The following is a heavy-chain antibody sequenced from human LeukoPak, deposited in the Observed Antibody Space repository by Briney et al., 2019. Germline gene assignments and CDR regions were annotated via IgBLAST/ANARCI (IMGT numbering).Heavy chain of an antibody. CDR2: VSDSGGTT. Sequence: GGSLRLSCAASGFTLCSYAMSWGRHAPGEGLEWGSAVSDSGGTTYYADCVKGRFTISRDNSKNTLHLQMNSLRAEDTAVFYCARGGINWYGFDYWGQGTLVTVSS. V-gene: IGHV3-23*01. CDR1: GFTLCSYA. D-gene: IGHD6-13*01. J-gene: IGHJ4*02. CDR3: ARGGINWYGFDY.